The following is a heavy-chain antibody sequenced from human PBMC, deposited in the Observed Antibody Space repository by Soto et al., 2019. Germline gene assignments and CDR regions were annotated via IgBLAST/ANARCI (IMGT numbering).Heavy chain of an antibody. Sequence: PGGSLRLSCATSGFVFSTYAMNWVRQAPGKGLEWVSAINSGGGSTFYAESVRGRFTIYRDNSFNTPYLQMRSLRPEDTAVYYCAQLRGYGVFDGVYIWGQGTMVTVSS. CDR3: AQLRGYGVFDGVYI. V-gene: IGHV3-23*01. D-gene: IGHD4-17*01. CDR1: GFVFSTYA. J-gene: IGHJ3*02. CDR2: INSGGGST.